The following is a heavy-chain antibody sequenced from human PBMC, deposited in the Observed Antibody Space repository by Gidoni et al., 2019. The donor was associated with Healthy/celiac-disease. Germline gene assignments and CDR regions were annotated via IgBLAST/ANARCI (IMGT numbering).Heavy chain of an antibody. CDR3: ARASGEDIVVVPAARAYYYGMDV. D-gene: IGHD2-2*01. CDR1: GGTFSSYA. J-gene: IGHJ6*02. CDR2: IIPIFGTA. Sequence: QVQLVQSGAEVKKPGSSVKVSCKASGGTFSSYAISWLRQAPGQGLSWMGGIIPIFGTANYALTFQGRVTITADESTSTAYMELSSLRSEDTAVYYCARASGEDIVVVPAARAYYYGMDVWGQGTTVTVSS. V-gene: IGHV1-69*01.